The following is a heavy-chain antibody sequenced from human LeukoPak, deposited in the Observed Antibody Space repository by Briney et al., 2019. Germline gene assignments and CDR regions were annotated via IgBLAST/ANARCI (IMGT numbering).Heavy chain of an antibody. CDR1: GFTVSSNY. D-gene: IGHD4-23*01. CDR2: IYSGGST. Sequence: GGSLRLSCAASGFTVSSNYMSWVRQAPGKGLELVSVIYSGGSTYYADSVKGRFTISRDNSKNTLYLQMNSLRAEDTAVYYCARATVVTPGYYYGMDVWGQGTTVTVSS. J-gene: IGHJ6*02. CDR3: ARATVVTPGYYYGMDV. V-gene: IGHV3-66*01.